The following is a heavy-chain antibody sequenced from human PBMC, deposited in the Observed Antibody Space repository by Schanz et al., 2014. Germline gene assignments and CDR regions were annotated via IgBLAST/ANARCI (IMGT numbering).Heavy chain of an antibody. CDR3: ATGRAASNFGSEYFLY. V-gene: IGHV3-30*02. J-gene: IGHJ1*01. CDR2: IRYDGSNK. CDR1: GFTFSSYG. D-gene: IGHD6-13*01. Sequence: QVQLVESGGGVVQPGGSLRLSCAASGFTFSSYGMHWVRQAPGKGLEWVAFIRYDGSNKYYADSVKGRFAISRENSKNTMFLQMSSLRPEDTAVYYCATGRAASNFGSEYFLYWGQGTLVTVSS.